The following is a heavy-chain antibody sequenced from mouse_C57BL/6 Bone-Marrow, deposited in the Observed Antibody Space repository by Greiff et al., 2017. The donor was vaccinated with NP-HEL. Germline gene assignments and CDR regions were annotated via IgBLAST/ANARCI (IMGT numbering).Heavy chain of an antibody. J-gene: IGHJ3*01. Sequence: LQQSGPELVKPGASVKISCKASGYAFSSSWMNWVKQRPGTGLEWIGRIYPGDGDTNYNGKFKGKATLTADKSSSTAYMQLSSPTSEDSAVYFCARQNYYGSSLAWFAYWGQGTLVTVSA. D-gene: IGHD1-1*01. V-gene: IGHV1-82*01. CDR3: ARQNYYGSSLAWFAY. CDR1: GYAFSSSW. CDR2: IYPGDGDT.